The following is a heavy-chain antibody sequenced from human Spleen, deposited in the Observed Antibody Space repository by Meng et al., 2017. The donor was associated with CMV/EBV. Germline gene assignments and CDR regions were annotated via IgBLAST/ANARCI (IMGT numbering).Heavy chain of an antibody. D-gene: IGHD6-6*01. CDR1: GGSVSSGSYY. CDR2: IYYNGRT. V-gene: IGHV4-39*07. Sequence: ESLKISCTVSGGSVSSGSYYWGWVRQPPGEGLEWIGSIYYNGRTYYNPSLRSRVSLSVDTSKNQFSLKLSSVTAADTAVYYCATVRGEYSSSSLSNWFDPWGQGTQVTVSS. CDR3: ATVRGEYSSSSLSNWFDP. J-gene: IGHJ5*02.